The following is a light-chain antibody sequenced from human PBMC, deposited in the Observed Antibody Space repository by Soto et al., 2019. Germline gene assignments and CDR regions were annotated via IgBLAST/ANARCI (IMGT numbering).Light chain of an antibody. CDR3: QKYYDTPYT. J-gene: IGKJ2*01. CDR1: QSVLYRSNNKNY. Sequence: DIVMTQSPDSLAVSLGERATINCKSSQSVLYRSNNKNYLAWYQQKAGQPPKMLIYWASTRQSGVPDRFSGSGSGTDFTLTISSLQAEDVAVYYCQKYYDTPYTFGQGTKLEI. CDR2: WAS. V-gene: IGKV4-1*01.